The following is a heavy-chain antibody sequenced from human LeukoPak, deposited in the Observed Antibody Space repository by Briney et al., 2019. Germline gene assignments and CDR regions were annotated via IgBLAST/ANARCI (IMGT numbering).Heavy chain of an antibody. J-gene: IGHJ4*02. CDR1: GGTFSSYT. Sequence: SVKVSCXASGGTFSSYTISWVRQAPGQGLEWMGRIIPILGIANYAQKFQGRVTITADKSTSTAYMELSSLRSEDAAVYYCASVDTAMVNKFDYWGQGTLVTVSS. V-gene: IGHV1-69*02. CDR3: ASVDTAMVNKFDY. CDR2: IIPILGIA. D-gene: IGHD5-18*01.